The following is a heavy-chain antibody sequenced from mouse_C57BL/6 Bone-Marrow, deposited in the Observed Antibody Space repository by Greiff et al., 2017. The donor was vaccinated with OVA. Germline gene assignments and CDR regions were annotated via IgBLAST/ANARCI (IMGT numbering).Heavy chain of an antibody. V-gene: IGHV1-81*01. D-gene: IGHD1-2*01. CDR2: IYPRSGNT. CDR1: GYTFTSYG. J-gene: IGHJ3*01. Sequence: QVQLKESGAELARPGASVKLSCKASGYTFTSYGISWVKQRTGQGLEWIGEIYPRSGNTYYNEKFKGKATLTADKSSSTAYMELRSLTSEDSAVYFCARWALRRGAWFAYWGQGTLVTVSA. CDR3: ARWALRRGAWFAY.